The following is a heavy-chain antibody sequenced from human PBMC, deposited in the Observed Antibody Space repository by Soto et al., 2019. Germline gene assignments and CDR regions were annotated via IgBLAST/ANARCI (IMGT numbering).Heavy chain of an antibody. CDR1: GGSVRSGNHY. CDR3: ATDSDTVTTGY. CDR2: IFNSGGT. Sequence: SETLSLTCSVSGGSVRSGNHYWSWIRQPPGKGLEWIGYIFNSGGTKYNPSLKSRVSISADMSKNQFSLNLTSVTAADTAVYYCATDSDTVTTGYRGQGTLVTVSS. J-gene: IGHJ4*02. D-gene: IGHD4-17*01. V-gene: IGHV4-61*01.